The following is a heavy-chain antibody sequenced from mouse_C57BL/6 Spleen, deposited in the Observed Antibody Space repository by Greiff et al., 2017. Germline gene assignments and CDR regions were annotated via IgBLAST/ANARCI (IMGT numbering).Heavy chain of an antibody. V-gene: IGHV1-80*01. CDR2: IYPGDGDT. CDR3: ARVYYDYDYWYFDV. CDR1: GYAFSSYW. D-gene: IGHD2-4*01. Sequence: QVQLQQSGAELVKPGASVKISCKASGYAFSSYWMNWVQQRPGKGLEWIGQIYPGDGDTNYNGKFKGKATLTADKSTSTAYMQLSSLTSEDSAVYFCARVYYDYDYWYFDVWGTGTTVTVSS. J-gene: IGHJ1*03.